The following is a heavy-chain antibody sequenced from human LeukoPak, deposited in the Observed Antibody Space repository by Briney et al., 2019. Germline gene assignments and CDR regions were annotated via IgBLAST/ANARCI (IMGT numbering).Heavy chain of an antibody. D-gene: IGHD3-22*01. CDR2: INWNGGST. J-gene: IGHJ3*02. CDR1: GFTFDDYG. Sequence: GGSLRLSCAASGFTFDDYGMCWVRQAPGKGLEWVSGINWNGGSTGYADSVKGRFTISRDNAKNSLYLQMNSLRAEDTALYYCARVSYYYDSSGYYLDAFDIWGQGTMVTVSS. V-gene: IGHV3-20*04. CDR3: ARVSYYYDSSGYYLDAFDI.